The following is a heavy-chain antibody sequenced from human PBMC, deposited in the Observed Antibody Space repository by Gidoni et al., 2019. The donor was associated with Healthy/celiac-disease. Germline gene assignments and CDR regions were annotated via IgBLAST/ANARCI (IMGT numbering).Heavy chain of an antibody. Sequence: EVQLVESGGGLVKPGGPLSLSCAASGFPFSRYSMNWVRQAPGKGLEWVSSISSSSSYIYYADSVKGRFTISRDNAKNSLYLQMNSRRAEDTAVYYCARDKVGATTSHAFDIWGQGTMVTVSS. J-gene: IGHJ3*02. V-gene: IGHV3-21*01. CDR1: GFPFSRYS. CDR3: ARDKVGATTSHAFDI. CDR2: ISSSSSYI. D-gene: IGHD1-26*01.